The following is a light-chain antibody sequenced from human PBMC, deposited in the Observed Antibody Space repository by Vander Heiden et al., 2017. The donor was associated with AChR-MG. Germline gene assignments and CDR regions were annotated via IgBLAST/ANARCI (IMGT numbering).Light chain of an antibody. CDR2: GKN. CDR3: NSRDSRGNQLWV. V-gene: IGLV3-19*01. CDR1: SPRSYD. Sequence: SSKLTHDPAVSVALGQAGRITLQGDSPRSYDVSWYQQKPGQAPVLVIVGKNNRISGIPDRFSGSSSGNTASLTITGAQAEEEAEYYCNSRDSRGNQLWVFGGGTKLTVL. J-gene: IGLJ3*02.